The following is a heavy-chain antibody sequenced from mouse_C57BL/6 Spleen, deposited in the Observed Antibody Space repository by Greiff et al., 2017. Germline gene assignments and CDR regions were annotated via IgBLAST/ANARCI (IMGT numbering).Heavy chain of an antibody. D-gene: IGHD1-1*01. CDR2: INPGSGGT. CDR3: AISTVVEGFAY. V-gene: IGHV1-54*01. Sequence: QVQLQQPGAELVMPGASVKLSCKASGYTFTNYLIEWVKQRPGQGLECIGVINPGSGGTNYNEKFKGKATLTADKSSSTAYMQLSSLTSEDSAVYFCAISTVVEGFAYWGQGTLVTVSA. J-gene: IGHJ3*01. CDR1: GYTFTNYL.